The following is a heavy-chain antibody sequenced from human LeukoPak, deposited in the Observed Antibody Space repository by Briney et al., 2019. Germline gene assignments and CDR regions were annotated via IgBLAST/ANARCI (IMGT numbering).Heavy chain of an antibody. D-gene: IGHD2/OR15-2a*01. Sequence: TLSLTCTVSGGSISSYYWSWIRQPPGKALEWFARIDWDDYKYYITSLKTRLTISKDTSKNQVVLTMTNMDPVDTATYYCARIRSMPGYYFDYWGQGTLVTVSS. CDR1: GGSISSYY. CDR3: ARIRSMPGYYFDY. J-gene: IGHJ4*02. V-gene: IGHV2-70*11. CDR2: IDWDDYK.